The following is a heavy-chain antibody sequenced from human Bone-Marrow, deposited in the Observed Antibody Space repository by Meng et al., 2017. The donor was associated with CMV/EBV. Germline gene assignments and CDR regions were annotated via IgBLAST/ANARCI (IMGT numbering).Heavy chain of an antibody. CDR1: GYTFTGYD. J-gene: IGHJ4*02. CDR2: INPNSGNT. Sequence: ASGYTFTGYDIHWVRQAPGQGFEWMGRINPNSGNTNYAQKFKGRVTMTRDTSLSTAYMELDRLRSDDASVYYCTRGPTLDATSSFDFWGQGTLVTVSS. CDR3: TRGPTLDATSSFDF. D-gene: IGHD1-1*01. V-gene: IGHV1-2*06.